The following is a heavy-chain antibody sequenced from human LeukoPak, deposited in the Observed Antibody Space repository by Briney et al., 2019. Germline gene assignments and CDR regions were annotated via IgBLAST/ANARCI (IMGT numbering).Heavy chain of an antibody. V-gene: IGHV3-9*01. J-gene: IGHJ6*02. CDR3: AKASGSPGYYHGMDV. CDR1: GFTFDDYA. D-gene: IGHD6-13*01. Sequence: GRSLRLSCAASGFTFDDYAMHWVRQAPGKGLEWVSGISWNSGSIGYADSVKGRFTISRDNAKNSLYLQMNSLRGGDTALYNCAKASGSPGYYHGMDVWGQGTTVTVSS. CDR2: ISWNSGSI.